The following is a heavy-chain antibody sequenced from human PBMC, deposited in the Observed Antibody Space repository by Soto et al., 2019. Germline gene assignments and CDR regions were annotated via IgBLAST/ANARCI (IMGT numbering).Heavy chain of an antibody. J-gene: IGHJ5*01. CDR2: VYYNENT. V-gene: IGHV4-39*01. CDR3: ARRERYYGSPGWFDP. CDR1: GSSINNFSDY. D-gene: IGHD3-10*01. Sequence: PSETLSLTCSVSGSSINNFSDYWGWIRQPPGKGLEWIGTVYYNENTYYNPSLRSRVAISVDTAKNQFSLNLRSVTAADTAVYFCARRERYYGSPGWFDPWGQGTLVTVSS.